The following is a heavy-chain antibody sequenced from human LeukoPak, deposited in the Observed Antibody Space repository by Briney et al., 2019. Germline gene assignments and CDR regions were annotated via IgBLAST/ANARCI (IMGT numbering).Heavy chain of an antibody. V-gene: IGHV4-34*01. CDR1: GGSFSGYY. CDR3: ARDRKGSGSYPYYYYYGMDV. Sequence: SETLSLTCAVYGGSFSGYYWSWIRQPPGKGREWIGEINHSGSTNYSPSLKSRVTISVDTSKNQFSLKLSSVTAADTAVYYCARDRKGSGSYPYYYYYGMDVWGKGTTVTVSS. D-gene: IGHD3-10*01. J-gene: IGHJ6*04. CDR2: INHSGST.